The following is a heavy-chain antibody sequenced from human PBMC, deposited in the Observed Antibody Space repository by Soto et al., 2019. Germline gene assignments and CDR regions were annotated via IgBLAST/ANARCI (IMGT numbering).Heavy chain of an antibody. CDR1: GFSLSTSGVG. D-gene: IGHD4-17*01. CDR2: IYWDDDK. J-gene: IGHJ4*02. V-gene: IGHV2-5*02. CDR3: AHRRRGGDYDQYFFDY. Sequence: QITLKESGPTLVKPTQTLTLTCTFSGFSLSTSGVGVGWIRQPPGKALEWLALIYWDDDKRYSPSLKSRLTITXXTXKXXVVLTMTNMDPVDTATYYCAHRRRGGDYDQYFFDYWGQGTLVTVSS.